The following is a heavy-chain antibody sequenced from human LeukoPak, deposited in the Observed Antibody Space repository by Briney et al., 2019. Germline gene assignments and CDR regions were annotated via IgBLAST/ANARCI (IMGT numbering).Heavy chain of an antibody. Sequence: SETLSLTSAVHGGSFSGYYWTWIRQSPGKGLEWIGEINHSESTNYNPSLKSRVTISVDTSKNQFSLKLSSVTAADTAVYYCARHRLGYYYYYMDVWGKGTTVTISS. D-gene: IGHD4-11*01. V-gene: IGHV4-34*01. CDR2: INHSEST. CDR3: ARHRLGYYYYYMDV. J-gene: IGHJ6*03. CDR1: GGSFSGYY.